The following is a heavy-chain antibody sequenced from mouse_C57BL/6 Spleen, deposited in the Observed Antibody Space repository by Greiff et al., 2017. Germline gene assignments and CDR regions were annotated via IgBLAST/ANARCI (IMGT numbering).Heavy chain of an antibody. CDR1: GFTFTDYY. Sequence: EVHLVESGGGLVQPGGSLSLSCAASGFTFTDYYMSWVRQPPGKALEWLGFIRNKANGYTTEYSASVKGRFTISRDNSQSILYLQMNALRAEDSATYYCAREIYYDYDGYFDVWGTGTTVTVSS. D-gene: IGHD2-4*01. V-gene: IGHV7-3*01. J-gene: IGHJ1*03. CDR3: AREIYYDYDGYFDV. CDR2: IRNKANGYTT.